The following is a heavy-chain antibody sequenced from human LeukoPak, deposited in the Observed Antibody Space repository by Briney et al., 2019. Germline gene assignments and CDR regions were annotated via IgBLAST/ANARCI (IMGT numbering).Heavy chain of an antibody. Sequence: GGSLRLSCAASGFTFSIYSINWVRQAPGKGLEGVSYTSSSSSTIYYAGSVKGRFTISRDNAKTSLYLQMNSLRAEDTAVYYCARDGRRPPYYFDSWGQGTLVTVSS. J-gene: IGHJ4*02. CDR3: ARDGRRPPYYFDS. D-gene: IGHD3/OR15-3a*01. CDR1: GFTFSIYS. CDR2: TSSSSSTI. V-gene: IGHV3-48*01.